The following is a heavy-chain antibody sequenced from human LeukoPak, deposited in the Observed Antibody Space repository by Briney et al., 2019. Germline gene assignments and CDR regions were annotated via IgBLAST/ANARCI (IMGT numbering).Heavy chain of an antibody. V-gene: IGHV3-21*01. CDR1: GFTFSSYS. D-gene: IGHD3-22*01. J-gene: IGHJ4*02. CDR3: ARDRPNYYDSRGIGFDY. CDR2: ISSSSSYI. Sequence: PGGSLRLSCAASGFTFSSYSMNWVRQAPGKGLEWVSSISSSSSYIYYADSVKGRFTISRDNAKNSLYLQMNSLRAEDTAVYYCARDRPNYYDSRGIGFDYWGQGTLVTVSS.